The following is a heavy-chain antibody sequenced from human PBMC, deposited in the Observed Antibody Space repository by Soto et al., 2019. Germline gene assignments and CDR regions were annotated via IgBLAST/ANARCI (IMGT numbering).Heavy chain of an antibody. CDR3: ARSEATVLDS. D-gene: IGHD4-17*01. V-gene: IGHV4-4*02. CDR2: SHQSGRT. J-gene: IGHJ4*02. Sequence: QVQLQESGPGLVKPSGTLSLTCTVSGGSMSSSNWWNWVRQTPGKGLQWIGESHQSGRTNYNPSLKSRVTISVDESKNRFSLNLNSVTAADTAVYYCARSEATVLDSWGQGTLVTVSS. CDR1: GGSMSSSNW.